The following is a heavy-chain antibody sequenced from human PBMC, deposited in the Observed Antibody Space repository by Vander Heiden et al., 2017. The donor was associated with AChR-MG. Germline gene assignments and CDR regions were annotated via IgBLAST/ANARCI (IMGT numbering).Heavy chain of an antibody. Sequence: QVQLVQSGAEVKKPGASVKVSCKASGYTFTGYYMPWVRQAPGQGLEWMGWINPNSGGTNYAQKFQGRVTMTRDTSISTAYMELSRLRSDDTAVHYCAREEDIVVVPAAADYGDYGVGGFGFDPWGQGTLVTVSS. CDR1: GYTFTGYY. D-gene: IGHD2-2*01. CDR3: AREEDIVVVPAAADYGDYGVGGFGFDP. V-gene: IGHV1-2*02. J-gene: IGHJ5*02. CDR2: INPNSGGT.